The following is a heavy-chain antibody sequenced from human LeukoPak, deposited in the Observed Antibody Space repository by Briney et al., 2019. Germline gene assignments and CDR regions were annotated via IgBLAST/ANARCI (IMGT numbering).Heavy chain of an antibody. Sequence: PSETLSLTCAVYGGSFSGYYWSWIRQPPGKGLEWIGEINHSGSTNYNPSLKSRVTISVDTSKNQFSLKLSSVTAADTAVYYCARAGITMVRGVAPRRVCYFDYWGQGTLVTVSS. CDR2: INHSGST. CDR1: GGSFSGYY. J-gene: IGHJ4*02. D-gene: IGHD3-10*01. V-gene: IGHV4-34*01. CDR3: ARAGITMVRGVAPRRVCYFDY.